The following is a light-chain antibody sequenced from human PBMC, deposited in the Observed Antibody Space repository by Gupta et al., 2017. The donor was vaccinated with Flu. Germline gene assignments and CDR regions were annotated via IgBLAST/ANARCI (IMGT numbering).Light chain of an antibody. CDR2: GAS. V-gene: IGKV3-15*01. CDR1: QSVTTN. J-gene: IGKJ5*01. CDR3: QQYNNWPPVT. Sequence: EIVMTQSPATLSVSPGERATLSCRASQSVTTNLAWYQQKPGQAPRLLIYGASTRATGVPARFSGSGSVTDFTLTISSLQSEDFALYYCQQYNNWPPVTFGQGTRLEIK.